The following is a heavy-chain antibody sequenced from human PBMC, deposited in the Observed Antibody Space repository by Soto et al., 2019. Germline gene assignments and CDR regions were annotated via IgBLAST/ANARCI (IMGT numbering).Heavy chain of an antibody. Sequence: ASVKVSCKVSGYPFTSYYMHWVRQAPGQRLEWMRIINPSGGSTSXAQKFQGRVTMTRDTSTSTVDMELSSLRSEDTAVYYCARGVSTDNLDDWGQGILVTVSS. J-gene: IGHJ4*02. CDR2: INPSGGST. D-gene: IGHD1-1*01. V-gene: IGHV1-46*01. CDR1: GYPFTSYY. CDR3: ARGVSTDNLDD.